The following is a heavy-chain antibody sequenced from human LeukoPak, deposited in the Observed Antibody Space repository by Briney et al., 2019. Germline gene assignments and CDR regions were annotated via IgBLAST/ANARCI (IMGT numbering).Heavy chain of an antibody. J-gene: IGHJ4*02. CDR3: ASYSSASAFDY. CDR1: GGSISSGDYY. V-gene: IGHV4-30-4*08. CDR2: IYYSGST. Sequence: SQTLSLTCTVSGGSISSGDYYWSWIRQPPGKGLEWIGYIYYSGSTYYNPSLKSRVTISIDTSKNQFSLKLSPVTAADTAVYYCASYSSASAFDYWGQGTLVTVSS. D-gene: IGHD2-21*01.